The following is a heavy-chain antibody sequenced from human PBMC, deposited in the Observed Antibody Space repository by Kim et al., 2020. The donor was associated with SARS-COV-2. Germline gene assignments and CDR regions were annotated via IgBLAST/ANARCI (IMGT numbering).Heavy chain of an antibody. D-gene: IGHD6-13*01. CDR3: ARLYSSSWYDAFDI. J-gene: IGHJ3*02. Sequence: ESVKGRFTISRDNAKNSLYLQMNSLRAEDTAVFYCARLYSSSWYDAFDIWGQGTMVTVSS. V-gene: IGHV3-21*01.